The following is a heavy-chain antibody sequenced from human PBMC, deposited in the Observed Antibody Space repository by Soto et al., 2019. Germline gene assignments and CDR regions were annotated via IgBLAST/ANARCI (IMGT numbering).Heavy chain of an antibody. Sequence: GGSLRLSCAASGFTFSSYAMSWVRQAPGKWLEWVSAISDIGGSTYYADSVKGRFTISRDNSKNTLYLQMNSLRAEDTAVYYCAKDPDGYSSGWYSVYFDYWGQGTLVTVSS. V-gene: IGHV3-23*01. D-gene: IGHD6-19*01. CDR1: GFTFSSYA. CDR2: ISDIGGST. CDR3: AKDPDGYSSGWYSVYFDY. J-gene: IGHJ4*02.